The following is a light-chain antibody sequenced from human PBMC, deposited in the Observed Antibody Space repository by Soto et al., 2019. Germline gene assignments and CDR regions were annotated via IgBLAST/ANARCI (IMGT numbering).Light chain of an antibody. V-gene: IGKV3-20*01. CDR3: QQYGSPPPT. CDR1: QSVSSSY. Sequence: EIVLTQSPGTLSLSPGERATLSCRASQSVSSSYLAWYQQKPGQAPRLLIYGASSRATGIPDRFSGSGSGTDFTLTISRLEPEDFAVYYCQQYGSPPPTFGQGTKGEI. CDR2: GAS. J-gene: IGKJ1*01.